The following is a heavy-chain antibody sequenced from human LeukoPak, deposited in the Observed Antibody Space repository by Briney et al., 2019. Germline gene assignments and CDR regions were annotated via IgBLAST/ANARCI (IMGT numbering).Heavy chain of an antibody. D-gene: IGHD3-22*01. CDR3: ARAAAWDSSGYLLDY. Sequence: GGSLRLSCAASGFTFSSYWIHWVRQAPGKGLVWVSRINSDGSSTRYADSVKGRFTISRENAKKTLYLQVNSLRAEDSAVYYCARAAAWDSSGYLLDYWGQGTLVTVSS. CDR1: GFTFSSYW. CDR2: INSDGSST. V-gene: IGHV3-74*01. J-gene: IGHJ4*02.